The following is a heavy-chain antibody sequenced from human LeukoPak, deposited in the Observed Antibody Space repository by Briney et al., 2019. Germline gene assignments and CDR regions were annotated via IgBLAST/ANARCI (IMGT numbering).Heavy chain of an antibody. D-gene: IGHD3-16*01. Sequence: PGGSLRLSCAASGFSLSNYGLHWVRQGPGKGLEWVAVINFDGSIKYYADSVKGRFTISKDSSKSTLYLQMNSLRADDTAMYYCARWGGTRQYYFDYWGQGTLATVSS. CDR1: GFSLSNYG. V-gene: IGHV3-33*01. CDR3: ARWGGTRQYYFDY. CDR2: INFDGSIK. J-gene: IGHJ4*02.